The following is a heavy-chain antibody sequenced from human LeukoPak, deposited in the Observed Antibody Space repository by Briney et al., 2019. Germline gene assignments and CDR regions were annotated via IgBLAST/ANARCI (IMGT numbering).Heavy chain of an antibody. CDR3: ARQNIAARHFDC. CDR1: GYAFTGDY. J-gene: IGHJ4*02. CDR2: INPNSGGT. V-gene: IGHV1-2*02. Sequence: WASVKVSCKASGYAFTGDYMHWVRQAPGQGLEWMGWINPNSGGTNYAQKFQGRVTMTRDTSISTAYMELSRLRSDDTAVYYCARQNIAARHFDCWGQGTLVTVSS. D-gene: IGHD6-6*01.